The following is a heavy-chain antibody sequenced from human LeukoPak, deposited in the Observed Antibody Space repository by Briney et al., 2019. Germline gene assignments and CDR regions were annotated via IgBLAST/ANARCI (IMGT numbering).Heavy chain of an antibody. D-gene: IGHD1-14*01. J-gene: IGHJ6*03. Sequence: PSETLSFTCTVSGGSISSSYWTWIRQPPGKGLEWIGYIYYSGSTNYNPSLKSRVTISVDTSKNQFSLNLSSVTAADTAVYYCASAIAEDFYYYYMDVWGKGTTVTVSS. CDR3: ASAIAEDFYYYYMDV. V-gene: IGHV4-59*01. CDR2: IYYSGST. CDR1: GGSISSSY.